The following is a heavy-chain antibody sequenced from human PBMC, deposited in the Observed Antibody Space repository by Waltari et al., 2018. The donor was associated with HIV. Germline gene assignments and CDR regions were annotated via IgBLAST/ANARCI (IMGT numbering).Heavy chain of an antibody. J-gene: IGHJ5*02. CDR3: ATLHYAGLHRFDT. D-gene: IGHD2-2*01. Sequence: QLELQESGPGLVKPSETLSRSCTGSGCSIRSEMYYWGWVLQPPGRGLQWIGCISYVGTTYYNPSLKSRVTMSVDTSENQFSLRLNFVTAADTAVYYCATLHYAGLHRFDTWGQGTLVTVSS. CDR1: GCSIRSEMYY. V-gene: IGHV4-39*01. CDR2: ISYVGTT.